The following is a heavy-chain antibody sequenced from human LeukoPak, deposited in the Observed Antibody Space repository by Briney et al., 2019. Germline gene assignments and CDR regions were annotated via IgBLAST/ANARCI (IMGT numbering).Heavy chain of an antibody. CDR1: GGSISSGGYY. CDR3: ARLIFPWDAFDI. D-gene: IGHD2-21*01. V-gene: IGHV4-61*08. J-gene: IGHJ3*02. CDR2: IYYSGST. Sequence: SETLSLTCTVSGGSISSGGYYWSWIRQPPGKGLEWIAYIYYSGSTNYNPSLKSRVTISVDTSKNQFSLKLTSVAAADTAVYYCARLIFPWDAFDIWGQGTMVTVSS.